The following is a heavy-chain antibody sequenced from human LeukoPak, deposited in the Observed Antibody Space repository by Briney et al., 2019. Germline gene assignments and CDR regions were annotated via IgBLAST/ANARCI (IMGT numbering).Heavy chain of an antibody. J-gene: IGHJ5*02. V-gene: IGHV4-59*08. CDR3: ARHGYCSGGSCYFWFDP. D-gene: IGHD2-15*01. Sequence: SETLSLTCTVSGGSISSYYWSWIRQPPGKGLEWIGYIYYSGSTNYNPSLKSRVTISVDTSKNQFSLRLSSVTAADTVVYYCARHGYCSGGSCYFWFDPWGQGTLVTVSS. CDR2: IYYSGST. CDR1: GGSISSYY.